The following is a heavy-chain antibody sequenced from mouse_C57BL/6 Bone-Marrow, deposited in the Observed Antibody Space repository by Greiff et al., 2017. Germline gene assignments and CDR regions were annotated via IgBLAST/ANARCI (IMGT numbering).Heavy chain of an antibody. D-gene: IGHD2-5*01. V-gene: IGHV5-12*01. CDR1: GFTFSDYY. CDR3: AKKSIGTTKFAY. J-gene: IGHJ3*01. Sequence: EVQLVESGGGLVQPGGSLKLSCEASGFTFSDYYMYWVRQTPEKRLEWVAYISNGGGSTYYPNTVKGRVTISRDNAKNTLYLQMSRLTSEDTAMYYCAKKSIGTTKFAYWGQGTLGTVSA. CDR2: ISNGGGST.